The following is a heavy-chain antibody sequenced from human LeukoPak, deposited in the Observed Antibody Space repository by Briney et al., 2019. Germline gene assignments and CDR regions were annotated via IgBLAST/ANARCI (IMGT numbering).Heavy chain of an antibody. V-gene: IGHV3-13*01. D-gene: IGHD2-21*02. Sequence: PGGSLRLSCAASGFTFSSYDMHWVRQATGKGLEWVSAISAAGDTYYLDSVKGRFPISRENAKNSLNLQMNSLRAGDTAVYYCVALGDRIYWGQGTLVTVSS. J-gene: IGHJ4*02. CDR3: VALGDRIY. CDR2: ISAAGDT. CDR1: GFTFSSYD.